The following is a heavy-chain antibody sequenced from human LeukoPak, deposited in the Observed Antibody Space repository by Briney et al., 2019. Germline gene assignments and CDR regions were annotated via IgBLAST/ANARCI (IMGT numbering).Heavy chain of an antibody. CDR2: INSDGSST. D-gene: IGHD3-3*01. CDR1: GFTLSSYW. Sequence: GGSLRLSCAASGFTLSSYWMQWVRHAPGKGLVWVSRINSDGSSTSYAGSVKGRFTISRDNAKNTLYLQMNSLRAEDTAVYYCARAHADFGVVSWSQGTLVTVSS. V-gene: IGHV3-74*01. CDR3: ARAHADFGVVS. J-gene: IGHJ5*02.